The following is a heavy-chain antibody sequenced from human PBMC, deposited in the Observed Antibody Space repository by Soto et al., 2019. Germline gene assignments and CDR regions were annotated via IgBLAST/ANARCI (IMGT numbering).Heavy chain of an antibody. J-gene: IGHJ6*02. V-gene: IGHV4-31*03. CDR1: GGSISSGNYY. CDR3: ARDRGYGYNPYYYYGMDV. D-gene: IGHD3-10*01. CDR2: IYYSGST. Sequence: PSETLSLTCTVSGGSISSGNYYWSWVRQHPGKGLEWIGYIYYSGSTFYNPSLKRRVTLSVDTSKNQYSLKLSSVTAADTAVYYCARDRGYGYNPYYYYGMDVWGQGTTVTVSS.